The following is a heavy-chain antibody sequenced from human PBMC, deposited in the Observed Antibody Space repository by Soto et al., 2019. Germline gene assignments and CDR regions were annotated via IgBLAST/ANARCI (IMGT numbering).Heavy chain of an antibody. Sequence: PGGSLRLSCAASGFTFGDYAMQWVRQAPGKGLEWVSAISWNSGSIDYADSVKGRFTISRDNAKNSLYLQMNSLRAEDTALYYCAKSHNTSGWYVTNDYWGQGTRVTVSS. D-gene: IGHD6-19*01. J-gene: IGHJ4*02. CDR2: ISWNSGSI. CDR3: AKSHNTSGWYVTNDY. V-gene: IGHV3-9*01. CDR1: GFTFGDYA.